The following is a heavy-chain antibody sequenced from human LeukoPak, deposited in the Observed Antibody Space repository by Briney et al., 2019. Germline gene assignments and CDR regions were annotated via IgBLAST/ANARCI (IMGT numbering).Heavy chain of an antibody. CDR3: AKQGDSSSSGGWFNP. J-gene: IGHJ5*02. CDR2: ISFDESNN. Sequence: GGSLRLSCAASGFSFTKYGMHWVRQAPGKGLGWVAVISFDESNNYYADSVKGRFTISRDVSANALYQHMNSLRPEDTAIYYCAKQGDSSSSGGWFNPWGQGTLVTVSS. V-gene: IGHV3-30*18. D-gene: IGHD6-6*01. CDR1: GFSFTKYG.